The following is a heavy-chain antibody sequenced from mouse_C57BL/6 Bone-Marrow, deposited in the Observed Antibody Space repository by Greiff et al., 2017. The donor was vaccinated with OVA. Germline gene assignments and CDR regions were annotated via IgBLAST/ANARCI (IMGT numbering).Heavy chain of an antibody. J-gene: IGHJ3*01. CDR3: ARHEDSMFAY. V-gene: IGHV5-9*01. Sequence: EVKLVESGGGLVKPGGSLKLSCAASGFTFSSYTMSWVRQTPEKRLEWVATISGGGGNTYYPDSVKGRFTISRDNAKNTLYLQMSSLRSEDTALYYCARHEDSMFAYWGQGTLVTVSA. CDR1: GFTFSSYT. CDR2: ISGGGGNT.